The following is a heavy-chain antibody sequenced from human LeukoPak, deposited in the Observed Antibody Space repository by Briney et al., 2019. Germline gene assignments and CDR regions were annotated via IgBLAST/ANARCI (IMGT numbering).Heavy chain of an antibody. CDR2: INHSGST. J-gene: IGHJ4*02. D-gene: IGHD2-2*01. CDR1: GGSFSGYY. Sequence: SETLSLTCAVYGGSFSGYYWSWIRQPPGRGLEWIGEINHSGSTNYNPSLKSRVTISVDTSKNQFSLKLSSATAADTAVYYCARGRRYCSSTSCRTLDYWGQGTLVTVSS. V-gene: IGHV4-34*01. CDR3: ARGRRYCSSTSCRTLDY.